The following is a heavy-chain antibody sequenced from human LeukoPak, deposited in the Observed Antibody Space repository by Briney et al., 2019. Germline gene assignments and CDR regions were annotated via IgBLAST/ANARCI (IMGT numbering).Heavy chain of an antibody. Sequence: GRSLRLSCAASGFTFSSYGMHWVRQAPGKGLEWVAVIWYDGSNKYYADSVKGRFTISRDNSKNTLYLQMNSLRAEDTAVYYCASNRYYYDSSGPFDYWGQGTLVTVSS. J-gene: IGHJ4*02. D-gene: IGHD3-22*01. CDR2: IWYDGSNK. CDR1: GFTFSSYG. V-gene: IGHV3-33*01. CDR3: ASNRYYYDSSGPFDY.